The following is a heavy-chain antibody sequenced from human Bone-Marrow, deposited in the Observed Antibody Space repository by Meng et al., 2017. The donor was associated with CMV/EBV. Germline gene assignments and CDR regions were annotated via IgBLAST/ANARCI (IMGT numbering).Heavy chain of an antibody. CDR2: IYPGDSDT. V-gene: IGHV5-51*01. Sequence: GGSLRLSCKGSGYSFSSFWIGWVRQMPGKGLEWMGIIYPGDSDTRYSPSFQGHVTISADKSISTAYLQWSSLKASDTATYYGARHETHPPLYYFDHWGQGALVTVSS. CDR3: ARHETHPPLYYFDH. J-gene: IGHJ4*02. CDR1: GYSFSSFW. D-gene: IGHD2/OR15-2a*01.